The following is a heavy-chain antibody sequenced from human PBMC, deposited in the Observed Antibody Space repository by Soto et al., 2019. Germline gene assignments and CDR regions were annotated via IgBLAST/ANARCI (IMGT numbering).Heavy chain of an antibody. Sequence: SQTLSLTCAISGDSVSTNSATWNWIRQSPSGGLEWLGRTYYRSKWYNDYAVSVRSRITINPDTSKNQFSLQLNSVTPEDTAVYYCARETKITIFGVVSYYGMDVWGQGTTVTVSS. D-gene: IGHD3-3*01. CDR2: TYYRSKWYN. CDR3: ARETKITIFGVVSYYGMDV. V-gene: IGHV6-1*01. CDR1: GDSVSTNSAT. J-gene: IGHJ6*02.